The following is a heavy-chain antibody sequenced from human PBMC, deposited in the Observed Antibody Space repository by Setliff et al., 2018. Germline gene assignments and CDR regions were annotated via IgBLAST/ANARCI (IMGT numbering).Heavy chain of an antibody. D-gene: IGHD4-17*01. CDR3: AGGRRYDYGWDFDY. CDR1: GYSISSGYI. J-gene: IGHJ4*02. CDR2: IGHTGSI. Sequence: PSETLSLTCTVSGYSISSGYIWGWIRQPPGKGLECVGNIGHTGSINYNPSLKSRLTISRDTSKNQVSLKLNSVTATDTAVYYCAGGRRYDYGWDFDYWGQGTLVTVSS. V-gene: IGHV4-38-2*02.